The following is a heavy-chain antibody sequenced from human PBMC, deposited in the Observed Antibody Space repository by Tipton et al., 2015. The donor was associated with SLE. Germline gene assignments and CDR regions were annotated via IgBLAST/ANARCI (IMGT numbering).Heavy chain of an antibody. J-gene: IGHJ4*02. Sequence: QVQLVQSGAEVKKPGASVKVSCKASGYTFTTFGISWVRQAPGQGLEWMGWISGNNDNPHYAEKFQGRVTMTTDTFTGTAHMELKSLRSDDTAVYYCARDGYCDYWGQGTLVTVS. CDR3: ARDGYCDY. D-gene: IGHD2-2*03. CDR2: ISGNNDNP. CDR1: GYTFTTFG. V-gene: IGHV1-18*01.